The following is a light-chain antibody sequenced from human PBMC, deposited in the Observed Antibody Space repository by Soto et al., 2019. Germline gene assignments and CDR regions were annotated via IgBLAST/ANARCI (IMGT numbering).Light chain of an antibody. J-gene: IGLJ2*01. CDR1: SSNIGSNY. CDR2: RTN. V-gene: IGLV1-47*01. Sequence: QSVLTQPPSASGPPGQRVTISCSGSSSNIGSNYAYWYQQLPGTAPKLLIYRTNQRPSGVPDRFSGSKSGTSASLAISGLRSEDEADYYCVAWDDSLSGVVFGGGTKLTVL. CDR3: VAWDDSLSGVV.